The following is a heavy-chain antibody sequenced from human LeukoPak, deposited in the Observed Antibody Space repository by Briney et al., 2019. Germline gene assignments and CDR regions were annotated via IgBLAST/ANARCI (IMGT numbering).Heavy chain of an antibody. J-gene: IGHJ5*02. V-gene: IGHV4-34*01. Sequence: PSGTLSLTCAVYGGSFIGYDWTWIRQPPGKGLEWIGEINHSGGTNYNPSLKSRVTISVDTSKNQFSLKLSSVTAADTAVDYCASLARGGNRFDPWGQGTLVTV. CDR3: ASLARGGNRFDP. CDR2: INHSGGT. D-gene: IGHD6-6*01. CDR1: GGSFIGYD.